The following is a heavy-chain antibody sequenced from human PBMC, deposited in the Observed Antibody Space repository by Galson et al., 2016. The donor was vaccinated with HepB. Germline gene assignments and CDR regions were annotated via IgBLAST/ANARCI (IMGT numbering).Heavy chain of an antibody. CDR2: ISTSNGNR. Sequence: SVKVSCKASGYSFTDHGISWARQAPGQGLEWVGWISTSNGNRRYADKLQGRVTLTTDTATSTAYMELGSLRSDDTAVYYCARDPGFVYYDFWGQGTLVTVSS. D-gene: IGHD3-3*01. J-gene: IGHJ4*02. CDR1: GYSFTDHG. V-gene: IGHV1-18*01. CDR3: ARDPGFVYYDF.